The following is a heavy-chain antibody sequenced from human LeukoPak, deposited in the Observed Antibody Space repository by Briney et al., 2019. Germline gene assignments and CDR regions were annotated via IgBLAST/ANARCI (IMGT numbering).Heavy chain of an antibody. J-gene: IGHJ4*02. CDR2: ITSSSSYI. CDR1: GFTFSTYN. V-gene: IGHV3-21*04. Sequence: GGSLRLSCAASGFTFSTYNMNWVRQAPGKGLEWVSSITSSSSYIYYADSVKGRFTISRDNAKNSLYLQMNSLRAEDTAVYYCAKAKEEMGAPLYFDYWGQGTLVTVSS. D-gene: IGHD1-26*01. CDR3: AKAKEEMGAPLYFDY.